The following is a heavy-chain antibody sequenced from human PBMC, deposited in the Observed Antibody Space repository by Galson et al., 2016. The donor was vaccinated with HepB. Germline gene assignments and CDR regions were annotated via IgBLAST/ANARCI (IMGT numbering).Heavy chain of an antibody. CDR2: MNPNSGNT. D-gene: IGHD4-11*01. J-gene: IGHJ4*02. V-gene: IGHV1-8*01. Sequence: SVKVSCKASGDTFASYDINWLRQATGQGLEWMGWMNPNSGNTGYAQKFQGRVTMTRNTSISTAYMELSSLTSEDTAVYYCASGTDYSNYVAVYWGQGTLVTASS. CDR1: GDTFASYD. CDR3: ASGTDYSNYVAVY.